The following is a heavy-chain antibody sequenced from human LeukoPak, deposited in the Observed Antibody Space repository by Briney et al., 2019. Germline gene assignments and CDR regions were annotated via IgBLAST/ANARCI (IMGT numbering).Heavy chain of an antibody. V-gene: IGHV4-61*01. J-gene: IGHJ3*02. CDR1: GGSVSSGSYY. D-gene: IGHD6-13*01. CDR2: FYRSGST. Sequence: PSETLSLICTVSGGSVSSGSYYWNWIRQPPGKGLEWIGYFYRSGSTKYNPSLNRRVTISVDTSKDQFSLKLSSVTAADTAVYYCARRGSSWFDAFDIWGQGTVVTVSS. CDR3: ARRGSSWFDAFDI.